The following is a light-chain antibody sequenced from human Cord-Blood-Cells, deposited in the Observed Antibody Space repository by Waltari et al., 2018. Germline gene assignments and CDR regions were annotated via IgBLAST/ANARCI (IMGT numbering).Light chain of an antibody. CDR2: DVS. Sequence: QSALTQPASVSGSPGQSITISCTGTSSDVGGYNYVSWYQQHPGKAPKLMIYDVSKRPSGVSNRLSGTKSGNTASLTISGLQAEDEADYYCSSYTSSSTWVFGGGTKLTVL. J-gene: IGLJ3*02. V-gene: IGLV2-14*01. CDR1: SSDVGGYNY. CDR3: SSYTSSSTWV.